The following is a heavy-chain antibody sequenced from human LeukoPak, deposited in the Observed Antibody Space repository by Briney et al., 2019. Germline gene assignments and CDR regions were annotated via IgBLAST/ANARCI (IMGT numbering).Heavy chain of an antibody. CDR3: AREHSAFDY. J-gene: IGHJ4*02. CDR2: INPSGGST. V-gene: IGHV1-46*01. CDR1: GYTFTSYY. Sequence: ASVKVSCKASGYTFTSYYMHWVRQAPGQGLEWMGIINPSGGSTSYAQRFQGRVTMTRDTSISTAYMELSRLRSDDTAVYYCAREHSAFDYWGQGTLVTVSS.